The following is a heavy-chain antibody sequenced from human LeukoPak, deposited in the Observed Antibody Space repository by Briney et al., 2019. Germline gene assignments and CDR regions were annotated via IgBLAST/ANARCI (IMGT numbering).Heavy chain of an antibody. CDR2: INQDASEE. D-gene: IGHD3-22*01. V-gene: IGHV3-7*04. CDR3: ARGTPAYAYGSSDYHYAHLDY. J-gene: IGHJ4*02. CDR1: GFPFENYR. Sequence: GESLRLSCAASGFPFENYRMNWVRQAPGKGLEWVANINQDASEEYYVHSVKGRFTISRDNAKNSLYLQINSLRAEDTAVYYCARGTPAYAYGSSDYHYAHLDYWGQGTLVTVSS.